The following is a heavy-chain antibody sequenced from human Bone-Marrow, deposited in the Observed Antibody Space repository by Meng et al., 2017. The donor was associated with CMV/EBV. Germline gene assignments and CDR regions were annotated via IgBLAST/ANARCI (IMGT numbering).Heavy chain of an antibody. V-gene: IGHV4-39*01. D-gene: IGHD3-22*01. Sequence: SETLSLTCTVSGGSISSSSYYWGWIRQPPGKGLEWIGSIYYSGSTYYNPSLKSRVTISVDTSKNQFSLKLSSVTAADTAVYYCARQIGYGSGYYYFDYWGQGTLVTVSS. J-gene: IGHJ4*02. CDR1: GGSISSSSYY. CDR3: ARQIGYGSGYYYFDY. CDR2: IYYSGST.